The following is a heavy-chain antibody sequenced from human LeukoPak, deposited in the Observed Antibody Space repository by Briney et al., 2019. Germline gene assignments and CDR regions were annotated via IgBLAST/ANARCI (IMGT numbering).Heavy chain of an antibody. CDR2: ISSSGGAT. CDR1: GFTFRTYA. V-gene: IGHV3-23*01. CDR3: AKWRSENLFDP. Sequence: GGSLRLSCTASGFTFRTYATSWVRQAPRKGLEWVSSISSSGGATYYVDSVKGRFTISRDNSKNMLYLQMNSLRAEDTAVYYCAKWRSENLFDPWGQGTLVTVSS. J-gene: IGHJ5*02.